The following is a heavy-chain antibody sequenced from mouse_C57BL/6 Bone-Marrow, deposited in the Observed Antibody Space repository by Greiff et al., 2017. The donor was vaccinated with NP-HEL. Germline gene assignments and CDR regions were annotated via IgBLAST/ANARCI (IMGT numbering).Heavy chain of an antibody. D-gene: IGHD2-2*01. CDR2: ISSGSSTI. Sequence: EVKLMESGGGLVKPGGSLKLSCAASGFTFSDYGMHWVRQAPEKGLEWVAYISSGSSTIYYADTVKGRFTISRDNAQNTLFWHMTRLRSEDTAMYYCARRGYGVYYYAMDYWGQGTSVTVSS. V-gene: IGHV5-17*01. CDR1: GFTFSDYG. CDR3: ARRGYGVYYYAMDY. J-gene: IGHJ4*01.